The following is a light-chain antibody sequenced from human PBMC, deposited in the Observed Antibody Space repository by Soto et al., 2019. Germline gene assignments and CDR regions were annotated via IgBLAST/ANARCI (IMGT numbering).Light chain of an antibody. CDR3: QQYGDSPRT. Sequence: IVLTQSPGTLYLSPGERATLSCRASQTVSSNYLAWFQQKPGQAPRLLIYGASSRATGIPDRFSGSGSGTGFNLTISRLEPEDFAVYYCQQYGDSPRTFGQGTKVEIK. CDR1: QTVSSNY. V-gene: IGKV3-20*01. J-gene: IGKJ1*01. CDR2: GAS.